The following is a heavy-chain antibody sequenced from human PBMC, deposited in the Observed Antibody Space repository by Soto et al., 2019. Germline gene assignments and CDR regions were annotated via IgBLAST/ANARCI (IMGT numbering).Heavy chain of an antibody. CDR1: GGSISSSSYY. CDR2: IYYSGST. Sequence: SETLSLTCTVSGGSISSSSYYWGWIRQPPGKGLEWIGSIYYSGSTYYNPSLKSRVTISVDTSKNQFSLKLSSVTAADTAVYYCARHPRFYYFDYWGQGTLVTVSS. J-gene: IGHJ4*02. V-gene: IGHV4-39*01. CDR3: ARHPRFYYFDY. D-gene: IGHD3-3*01.